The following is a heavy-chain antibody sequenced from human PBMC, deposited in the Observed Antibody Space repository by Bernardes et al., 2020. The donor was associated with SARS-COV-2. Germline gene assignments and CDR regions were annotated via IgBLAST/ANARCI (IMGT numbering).Heavy chain of an antibody. CDR2: ITDSGDTT. Sequence: VGSLILSCEVSGFTFSSYTMNWVRQAPGKGLEWVSTITDSGDTTYYADSVKGRFTISRDNSKNRMYLQMNSLRAEDTAVYFCAKRRVEWELLHYFDYWGQGILVTVSS. V-gene: IGHV3-23*01. CDR3: AKRRVEWELLHYFDY. CDR1: GFTFSSYT. D-gene: IGHD1-26*01. J-gene: IGHJ4*02.